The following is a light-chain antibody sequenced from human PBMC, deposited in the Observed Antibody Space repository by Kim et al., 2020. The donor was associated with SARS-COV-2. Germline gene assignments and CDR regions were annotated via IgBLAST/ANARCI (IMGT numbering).Light chain of an antibody. CDR2: DVS. CDR1: SSDVGGYNY. V-gene: IGLV2-14*03. J-gene: IGLJ1*01. Sequence: SITISCTGTSSDVGGYNYVSWYQQHPGKAPKLMIYDVSNRPSGVSNRFSGSKSGNTASLTISGLQAEDEADCYCSSYTSSSTLYVFGTGTKVTVL. CDR3: SSYTSSSTLYV.